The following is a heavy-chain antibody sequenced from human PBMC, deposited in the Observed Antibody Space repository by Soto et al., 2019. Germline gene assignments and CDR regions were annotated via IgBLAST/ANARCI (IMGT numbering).Heavy chain of an antibody. CDR2: IYYSGLT. D-gene: IGHD2-21*02. V-gene: IGHV4-39*01. CDR1: GESISSRSYY. CDR3: ARQRTTVVTQDYFHH. Sequence: SETLSLTGIVSGESISSRSYYGGWIRQPQGKGLEWIGGIYYSGLTYYNPSFRSRVTISIYTSKNQFSLKLSSGTTTDTAVYYCARQRTTVVTQDYFHHWGQGALVAVSS. J-gene: IGHJ4*02.